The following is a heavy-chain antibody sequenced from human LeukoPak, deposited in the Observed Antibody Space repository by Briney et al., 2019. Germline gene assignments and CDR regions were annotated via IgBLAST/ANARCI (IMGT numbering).Heavy chain of an antibody. V-gene: IGHV1-2*06. D-gene: IGHD6-13*01. CDR2: INPYSGDT. CDR3: ARDQGSLTRSWYTGY. J-gene: IGHJ4*02. Sequence: AXVKVSCKASGYTFTGYHIHWVRQAPGQGLEWMGRINPYSGDTNFAQKFQGRVTMNRDTSITTAYMDLSSLTPDDTAVYFCARDQGSLTRSWYTGYWGQGTQVTVSS. CDR1: GYTFTGYH.